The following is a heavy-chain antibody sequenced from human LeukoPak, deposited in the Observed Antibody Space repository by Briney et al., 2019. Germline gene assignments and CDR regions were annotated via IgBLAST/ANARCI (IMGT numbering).Heavy chain of an antibody. CDR3: TKDLTPGGADV. CDR1: GFTFDRYA. D-gene: IGHD3-10*01. J-gene: IGHJ6*02. CDR2: ISLDSDRR. Sequence: GGSLRLSRVGYGFTFDRYAMHWVRQAPGKGLEWVSGISLDSDRRDYADSVKGRFIVSKDDAKKSLYLQMNSLRSEDTALYYCTKDLTPGGADVWGQGTTVTVSS. V-gene: IGHV3-9*01.